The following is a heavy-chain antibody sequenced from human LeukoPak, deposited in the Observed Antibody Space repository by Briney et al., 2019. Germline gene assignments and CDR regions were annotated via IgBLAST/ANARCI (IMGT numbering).Heavy chain of an antibody. D-gene: IGHD2-21*01. CDR3: ARDVNPWCGGDCYQYYFDY. Sequence: EASVKVSCKASGYTFTSYGISWVRQAPGQGLEWMGWISAYNGNTNYAQKLQGRVTITADESTSTAYMELSSLRSEDTAVYYCARDVNPWCGGDCYQYYFDYWGQGTLVTVSS. J-gene: IGHJ4*02. CDR2: ISAYNGNT. V-gene: IGHV1-18*01. CDR1: GYTFTSYG.